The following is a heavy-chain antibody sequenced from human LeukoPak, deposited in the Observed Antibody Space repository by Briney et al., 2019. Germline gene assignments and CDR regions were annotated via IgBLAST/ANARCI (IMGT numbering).Heavy chain of an antibody. CDR1: GFTFSTYW. V-gene: IGHV3-74*01. D-gene: IGHD2-15*01. J-gene: IGHJ4*02. CDR3: VVGGSPGY. CDR2: ISTDGYTT. Sequence: GGSLRLSCAASGFTFSTYWMHWVRQAPRKGLVWVSRISTDGYTTDYADFVQGRFTASRDNTKNTWSLEMNSLRAEDTAVYYCVVGGSPGYWGQGTLVTVSS.